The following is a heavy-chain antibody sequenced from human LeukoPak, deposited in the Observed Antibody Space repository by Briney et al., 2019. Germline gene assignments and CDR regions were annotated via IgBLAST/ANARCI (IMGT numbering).Heavy chain of an antibody. CDR2: INPNSGGT. CDR1: GYTFTGYY. V-gene: IGHV1-2*02. CDR3: ARDSDIVVVPAQIDY. J-gene: IGHJ4*02. Sequence: ASVKVSCKASGYTFTGYYMHWVRQAPGQGPEWMGWINPNSGGTNYAQKFQGRVTMTRDTSISTAYMELSRLRSDDTAVYYCARDSDIVVVPAQIDYWGQGTLVTVSS. D-gene: IGHD2-2*01.